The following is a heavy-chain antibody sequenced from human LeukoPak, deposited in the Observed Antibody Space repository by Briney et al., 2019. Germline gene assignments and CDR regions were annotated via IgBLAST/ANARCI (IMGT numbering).Heavy chain of an antibody. V-gene: IGHV4-39*01. Sequence: TSETLSLTCTVSGGPISSSSYYWGWIRQPPGKGLVWLGRNYYSGSTYYNPSLKSRVTISVDTSKNQFSLKLSSVTAADTAVYYCARHSYYDSSGYYPDAFDIWGQGTMVTVSS. CDR3: ARHSYYDSSGYYPDAFDI. CDR2: NYYSGST. D-gene: IGHD3-22*01. CDR1: GGPISSSSYY. J-gene: IGHJ3*02.